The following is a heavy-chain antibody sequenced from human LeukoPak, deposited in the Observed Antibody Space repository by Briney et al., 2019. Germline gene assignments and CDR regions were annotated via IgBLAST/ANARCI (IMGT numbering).Heavy chain of an antibody. J-gene: IGHJ3*02. V-gene: IGHV6-1*01. CDR3: ARYEDDAFDI. D-gene: IGHD3-16*01. Sequence: SQTLSLTCTISGDRVSSNSAAWNWISQSPSRGLEWLGRTYYRSKWYNDYAVSVKSRITINPDTSKNQFSLQLNSVTPEDTAVYYCARYEDDAFDIWGQGTMVTVSS. CDR1: GDRVSSNSAA. CDR2: TYYRSKWYN.